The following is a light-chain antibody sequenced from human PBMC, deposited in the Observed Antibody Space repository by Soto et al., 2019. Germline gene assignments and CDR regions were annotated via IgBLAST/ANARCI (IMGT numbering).Light chain of an antibody. Sequence: DIVMTQSPDSLAVSLGERATINCKSSQSLLYDSNNKNYLAWYQQKPGQPPKLLIYWASTRESGVPDRFSGSGSGTDFPLTISSLQAEDGAVYYCQQYYSTLALTFGGGTKVEIK. CDR3: QQYYSTLALT. V-gene: IGKV4-1*01. CDR2: WAS. CDR1: QSLLYDSNNKNY. J-gene: IGKJ4*01.